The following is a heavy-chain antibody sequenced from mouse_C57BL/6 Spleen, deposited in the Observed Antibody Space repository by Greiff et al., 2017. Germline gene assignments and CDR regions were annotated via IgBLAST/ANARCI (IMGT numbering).Heavy chain of an antibody. CDR1: GYTFTTYP. CDR3: ARATTVGATGYFDY. V-gene: IGHV1-47*01. Sequence: QVHVKQSGAELVKPGASVKMSCKASGYTFTTYPIEWMKQNHGKSLEWIGNFHPYNDDTKYNEKFKGKATLTVEKSSSTVYLELSRLTSDDSAVYYCARATTVGATGYFDYWGQGTTLTVSS. CDR2: FHPYNDDT. J-gene: IGHJ2*01. D-gene: IGHD1-1*01.